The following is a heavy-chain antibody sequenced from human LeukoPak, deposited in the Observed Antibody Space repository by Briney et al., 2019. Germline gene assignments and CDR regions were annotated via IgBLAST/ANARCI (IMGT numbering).Heavy chain of an antibody. CDR2: INHNGNVN. CDR3: AKAAVGATTRD. V-gene: IGHV3-7*03. CDR1: GFTFSSYW. Sequence: GGSLRLSCAASGFTFSSYWMNWARQAPGKGLEWVASINHNGNVNYYVDSVKGRFTISRDNAKNSLYLQMSNLRAEDTAVYYCAKAAVGATTRDWGQGTLVTVSS. J-gene: IGHJ4*02. D-gene: IGHD1-26*01.